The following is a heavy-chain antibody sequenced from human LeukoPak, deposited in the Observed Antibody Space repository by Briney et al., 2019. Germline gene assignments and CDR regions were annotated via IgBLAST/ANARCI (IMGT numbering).Heavy chain of an antibody. Sequence: PSETLSLTCTVSGSSISSSRYYWGWIRQPPGKGLEWIGRIYYSGGTSYNPSLKSRVTISVDTSKNQFSLKLSSVTAADTAVYYCARRARYSSGWYWFDPWGQGTLVSVSS. CDR2: IYYSGGT. V-gene: IGHV4-39*07. CDR3: ARRARYSSGWYWFDP. J-gene: IGHJ5*02. CDR1: GSSISSSRYY. D-gene: IGHD6-19*01.